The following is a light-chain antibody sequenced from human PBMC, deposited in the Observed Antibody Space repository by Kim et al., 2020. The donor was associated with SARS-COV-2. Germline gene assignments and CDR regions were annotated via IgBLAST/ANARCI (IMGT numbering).Light chain of an antibody. CDR3: QKYNSAPWT. CDR1: QDIANA. CDR2: AAA. Sequence: SIGNRVTVLRRASQDIANALAWYQQKPGKVPQVLIYAAATLQSGVPSRFSGSGSGTEFTLTIGSLQTEEVATYYCQKYNSAPWTFGPGTKVDIK. J-gene: IGKJ1*01. V-gene: IGKV1-27*01.